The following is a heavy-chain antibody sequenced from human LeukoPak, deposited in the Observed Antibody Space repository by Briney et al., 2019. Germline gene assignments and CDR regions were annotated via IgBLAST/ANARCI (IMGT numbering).Heavy chain of an antibody. V-gene: IGHV4-30-2*01. CDR1: GGSISSGGYY. Sequence: SETLSLTCTVSGGSISSGGYYWSWIRQPPGKGLEWIGYIYHSGSTYYNPSLKSRVTISVDRSKNQFSLKLSSVTAADTAVYYCARGITIFGVVITHFDYWGQGTLVTVSS. J-gene: IGHJ4*02. CDR3: ARGITIFGVVITHFDY. D-gene: IGHD3-3*01. CDR2: IYHSGST.